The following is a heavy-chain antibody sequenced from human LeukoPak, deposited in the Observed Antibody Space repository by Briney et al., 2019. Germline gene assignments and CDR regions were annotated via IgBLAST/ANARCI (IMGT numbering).Heavy chain of an antibody. V-gene: IGHV3-23*01. CDR3: AKESEIGSYFDY. CDR2: ISGSGGST. D-gene: IGHD5-24*01. CDR1: GFTFSGSA. J-gene: IGHJ4*02. Sequence: GGSLKLSCAASGFTFSGSAMHWVRQASGKGLEWVSAISGSGGSTYYAGTVKGRFTISRDNSKNTLYLQMNSLRAEDTAIYYCAKESEIGSYFDYWGQGTLVTVSS.